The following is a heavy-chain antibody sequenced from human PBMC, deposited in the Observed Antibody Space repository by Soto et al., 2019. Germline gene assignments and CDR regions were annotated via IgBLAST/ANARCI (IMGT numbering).Heavy chain of an antibody. CDR2: IYYSGST. CDR1: GGSISSYY. J-gene: IGHJ6*02. CDR3: ARDHIVGATGYYYGMDV. D-gene: IGHD1-26*01. Sequence: SETLSLTCTVSGGSISSYYWSWIRQPPGKGLEWIGYIYYSGSTNYNPSLKSRVTISVDTSKNQFSLKLSSVTAADTAVYYCARDHIVGATGYYYGMDVWGQGTTVTVSS. V-gene: IGHV4-59*01.